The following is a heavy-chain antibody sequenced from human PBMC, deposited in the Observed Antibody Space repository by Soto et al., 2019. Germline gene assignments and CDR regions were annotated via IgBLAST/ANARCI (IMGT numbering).Heavy chain of an antibody. CDR3: ARVRIGYCSGGSCYSGYYFDY. D-gene: IGHD2-15*01. CDR1: GYTFTSYD. Sequence: QVQLVQSGAEVKKPGASVKVSCKASGYTFTSYDINWVRQATGQGLEWMGGMNPNSGNTGYAQKFQGRVTMTRNTSISTAYMELSSLRSEDTAVYYCARVRIGYCSGGSCYSGYYFDYWGQGTLVTVSS. J-gene: IGHJ4*02. CDR2: MNPNSGNT. V-gene: IGHV1-8*01.